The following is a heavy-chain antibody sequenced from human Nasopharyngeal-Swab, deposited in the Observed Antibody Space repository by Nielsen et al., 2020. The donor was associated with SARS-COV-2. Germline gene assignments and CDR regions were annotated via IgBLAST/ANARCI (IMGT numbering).Heavy chain of an antibody. J-gene: IGHJ5*02. D-gene: IGHD3-9*01. V-gene: IGHV4-59*01. CDR2: IYYSGST. Sequence: WIRKPPGKGLEWIGYIYYSGSTNYNPSLKSRVTISVDTSRNQFSLKLSSVTAADTAVYYCARALRYFDWSGSWWFDPWGQGTLVTVSS. CDR3: ARALRYFDWSGSWWFDP.